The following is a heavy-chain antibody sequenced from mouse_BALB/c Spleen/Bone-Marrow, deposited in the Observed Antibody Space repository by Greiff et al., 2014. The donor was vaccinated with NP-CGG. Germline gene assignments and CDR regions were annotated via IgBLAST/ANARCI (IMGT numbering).Heavy chain of an antibody. CDR2: ISNGGGST. Sequence: EVQVVESGGGLVQPGGSLKLSCAASGFTFSSYTMSWVRQTPEKRLEWVAYISNGGGSTYYPDTVKGRFTISRDNAKNTLYLQMSSLKSEDTAMYYCARHEGSREYYFDYWGQGTTLTVSS. D-gene: IGHD1-1*01. V-gene: IGHV5-12-2*01. J-gene: IGHJ2*01. CDR3: ARHEGSREYYFDY. CDR1: GFTFSSYT.